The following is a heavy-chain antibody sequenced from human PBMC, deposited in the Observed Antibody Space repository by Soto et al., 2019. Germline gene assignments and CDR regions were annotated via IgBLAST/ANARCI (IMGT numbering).Heavy chain of an antibody. CDR1: GYTFTRYG. Sequence: QVQLVQSGAEVKNPGSSVKVSCKASGYTFTRYGIGWARQAPGQGLEWMGWINTYNGNTNYAQNVQGRVTLTTDTSTSTGYMQVRSLRSNDTAIYYCAMVDVYVTPSPQDVWGQGPTVIVSS. V-gene: IGHV1-18*01. D-gene: IGHD3-16*01. CDR3: AMVDVYVTPSPQDV. J-gene: IGHJ6*02. CDR2: INTYNGNT.